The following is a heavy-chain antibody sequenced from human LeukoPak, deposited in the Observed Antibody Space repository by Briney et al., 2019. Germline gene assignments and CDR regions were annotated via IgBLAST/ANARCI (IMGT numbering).Heavy chain of an antibody. D-gene: IGHD6-6*01. Sequence: GGSLGLSCAASGFIFTNYWMDWVRQAPGKGLEWVASIKQDGSEKYYLDSVKGRFTISRDNAKNSLYLQVNSLRTEDTAMYYCARGDSFSSPDDAFDIWGQGTMVTVSS. CDR2: IKQDGSEK. J-gene: IGHJ3*02. V-gene: IGHV3-7*05. CDR3: ARGDSFSSPDDAFDI. CDR1: GFIFTNYW.